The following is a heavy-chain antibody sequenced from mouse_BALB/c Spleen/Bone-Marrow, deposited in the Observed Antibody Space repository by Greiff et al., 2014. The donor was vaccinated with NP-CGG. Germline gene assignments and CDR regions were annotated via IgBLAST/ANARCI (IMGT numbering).Heavy chain of an antibody. V-gene: IGHV2-9*02. D-gene: IGHD2-3*01. CDR1: GFSLTSYG. Sequence: VQLQQSGPGLVAPSQSLSITCTVSGFSLTSYGVHWVRQPPGKGLEWLGVIWAGGSTNYNSALMSRLSISKDNSESQVFLKMNSLQTDDTAIYCCARDRGYYKDVGDYWGQGTTLTVSS. CDR2: IWAGGST. J-gene: IGHJ2*01. CDR3: ARDRGYYKDVGDY.